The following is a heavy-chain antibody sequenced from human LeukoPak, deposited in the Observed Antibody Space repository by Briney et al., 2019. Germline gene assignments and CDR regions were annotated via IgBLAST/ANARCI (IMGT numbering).Heavy chain of an antibody. Sequence: SETLSLTCAVYGGSFSGYYWSWIRQPPGKGLEWIGEINHGGSTNYNPSLKSRVTISVDTSKNQFSLKLSSVTAADTAVYYCARGRAVAENWFDPWGQGTLVTVSS. CDR3: ARGRAVAENWFDP. CDR1: GGSFSGYY. V-gene: IGHV4-34*01. CDR2: INHGGST. J-gene: IGHJ5*02. D-gene: IGHD6-19*01.